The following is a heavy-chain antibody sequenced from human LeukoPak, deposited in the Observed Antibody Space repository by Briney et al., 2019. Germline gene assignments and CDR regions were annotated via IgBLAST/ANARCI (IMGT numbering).Heavy chain of an antibody. CDR2: IYSGGST. J-gene: IGHJ4*02. D-gene: IGHD2-21*02. CDR1: GFTFGYYE. Sequence: GGSLRLSCATSGFTFGYYEMDWVRQAPGKGLEWVSVIYSGGSTYYADSVKGRFTISRGNSKNTLYLQMNSLRAEDTAVYYCARANVAYCGGDCHDYWGQGTLVTVSS. V-gene: IGHV3-53*01. CDR3: ARANVAYCGGDCHDY.